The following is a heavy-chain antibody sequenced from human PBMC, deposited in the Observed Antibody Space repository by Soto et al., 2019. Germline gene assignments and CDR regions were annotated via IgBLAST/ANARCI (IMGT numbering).Heavy chain of an antibody. V-gene: IGHV4-39*01. D-gene: IGHD3-22*01. Sequence: LPETLSLTCTVSGGSISSSTYYWGWIRQPPGKGLEWIGSVYYSGSTYYNPSLKSRVTISVDTSNNQFSLKLNSVTAADTAVYYCARHQYYYDSSGYTLDYWGQGTLVTVSS. CDR3: ARHQYYYDSSGYTLDY. CDR1: GGSISSSTYY. CDR2: VYYSGST. J-gene: IGHJ4*02.